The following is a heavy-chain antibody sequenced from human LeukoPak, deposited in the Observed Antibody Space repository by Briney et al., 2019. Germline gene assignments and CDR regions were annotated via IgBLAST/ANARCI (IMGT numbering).Heavy chain of an antibody. CDR2: ISYDGSNK. CDR1: GFTFSSYA. Sequence: GRSLRLSCAASGFTFSSYAMHWVRQAPGKGLEWVAVISYDGSNKYYADPVKGRFTISRDNSKNTLYLQMNSLRAEDTAVYYCARDLWILGDYWGQGTLVTVSS. CDR3: ARDLWILGDY. D-gene: IGHD5-18*01. V-gene: IGHV3-30-3*01. J-gene: IGHJ4*02.